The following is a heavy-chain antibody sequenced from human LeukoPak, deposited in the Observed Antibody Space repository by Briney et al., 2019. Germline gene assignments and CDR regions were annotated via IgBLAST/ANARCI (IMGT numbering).Heavy chain of an antibody. V-gene: IGHV4-59*01. Sequence: SETLSLTCTVSGGSIRPYYWSWIRQPPGKGLEWIGYIYYSGSTSYNPSLKSRVTISVDASKNQFSLKLSSVTAADTAVYYWARSVSLYSYFDYWGQGTLVTVSS. CDR3: ARSVSLYSYFDY. J-gene: IGHJ4*02. CDR1: GGSIRPYY. D-gene: IGHD3-16*01. CDR2: IYYSGST.